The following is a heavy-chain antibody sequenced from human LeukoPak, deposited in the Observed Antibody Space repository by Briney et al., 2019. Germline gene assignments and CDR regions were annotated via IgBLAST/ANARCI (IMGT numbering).Heavy chain of an antibody. CDR3: ARGGTYSDILPGYYPTGMDV. J-gene: IGHJ6*02. Sequence: SQTLSLTCTVSGGSISSGSYYGSCIRQPAGKGLEWIGRIYTSGSTNYNPSLKSRVTISVDTSKNQFSLKLSSVTPEDTAVYYCARGGTYSDILPGYYPTGMDVWGQGTTVTVSS. D-gene: IGHD3-9*01. CDR1: GGSISSGSYY. CDR2: IYTSGST. V-gene: IGHV4-61*02.